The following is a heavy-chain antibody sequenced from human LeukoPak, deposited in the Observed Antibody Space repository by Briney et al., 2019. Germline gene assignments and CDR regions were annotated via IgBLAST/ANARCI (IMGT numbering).Heavy chain of an antibody. J-gene: IGHJ5*02. CDR2: INPNSGGT. Sequence: ASVKVPCKASGYTFTVYYMHWVRQAPGQGLEWMGRINPNSGGTNYAQKFQGRVTMTRDTSISTAYMELSRLSSDDTAVYYCARDLVDTAMEFEAWGQGTLVTVSS. V-gene: IGHV1-2*06. CDR3: ARDLVDTAMEFEA. CDR1: GYTFTVYY. D-gene: IGHD5-18*01.